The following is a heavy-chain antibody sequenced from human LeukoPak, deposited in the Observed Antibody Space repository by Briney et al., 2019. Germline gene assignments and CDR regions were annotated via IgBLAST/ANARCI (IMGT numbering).Heavy chain of an antibody. CDR3: ARFTYTARPSDV. CDR2: IYSSGST. CDR1: GGSISGYY. V-gene: IGHV4-4*09. J-gene: IGHJ6*04. D-gene: IGHD3-16*01. Sequence: KPSETLSLTCSVSGGSISGYYWSWIRQPPGQTLEWIGYIYSSGSTNYNPSLQSRVTMSVDTSMNHVSLKLNSVTGGDKAVYYCARFTYTARPSDVWGKGTTVHVSS.